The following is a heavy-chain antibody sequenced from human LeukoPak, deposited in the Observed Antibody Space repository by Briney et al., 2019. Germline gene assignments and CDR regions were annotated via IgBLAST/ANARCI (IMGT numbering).Heavy chain of an antibody. CDR1: GYTLTELS. Sequence: ASVNVSCKVSGYTLTELSMHWVRQAPGKGLEWMGGFDPEDGETIYAQKFQGRVTMTEDTSTDTAYMELSSLRSEDTAVYYCATFSSSWGGVDDYWGQGTLVTVSS. D-gene: IGHD6-13*01. CDR3: ATFSSSWGGVDDY. J-gene: IGHJ4*02. CDR2: FDPEDGET. V-gene: IGHV1-24*01.